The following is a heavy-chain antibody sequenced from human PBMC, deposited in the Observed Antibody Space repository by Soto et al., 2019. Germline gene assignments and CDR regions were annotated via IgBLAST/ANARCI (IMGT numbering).Heavy chain of an antibody. Sequence: QITLEESAPTLVKPTQTLTLTCTFSGFSLSTSGVGVGWIRQPPGKALEWLALIYWNDDKRYSPSLKSRLTITKDTSKNQVVLTVTNMDPVDTATYYCARPPRGIAAFYFDYRGQSTLVTVSS. CDR1: GFSLSTSGVG. J-gene: IGHJ4*02. CDR2: IYWNDDK. V-gene: IGHV2-5*01. CDR3: ARPPRGIAAFYFDY. D-gene: IGHD6-13*01.